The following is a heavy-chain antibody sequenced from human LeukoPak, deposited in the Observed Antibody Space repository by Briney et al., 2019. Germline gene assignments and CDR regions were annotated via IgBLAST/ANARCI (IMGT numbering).Heavy chain of an antibody. CDR1: GFTFSSYA. Sequence: PGGSLRLSCAASGFTFSSYAMHWVRQAPGKGLEWVAVISYDGSNKYYADSVKGLFTISRDNSKNTLYLQMNSLRAEDTAVYYCARDRGGSGQVTYYYYYYGMDVWGQGTTVTVSS. CDR3: ARDRGGSGQVTYYYYYYGMDV. J-gene: IGHJ6*02. CDR2: ISYDGSNK. V-gene: IGHV3-30-3*01. D-gene: IGHD6-19*01.